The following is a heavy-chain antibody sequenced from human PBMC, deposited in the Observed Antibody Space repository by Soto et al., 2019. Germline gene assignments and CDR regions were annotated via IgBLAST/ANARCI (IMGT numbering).Heavy chain of an antibody. D-gene: IGHD2-2*01. CDR3: ARPYCSSTSCHNWFDP. CDR2: ISTYNGDT. V-gene: IGHV1-18*01. J-gene: IGHJ5*02. Sequence: ASVKVSCKASGYTFTIYGISCVLQSPLQGLEWMGWISTYNGDTNYAQNLQGRVTMTTDTSTSTAYMELRSLRSDDTAVYYCARPYCSSTSCHNWFDPWGQGTLVTVSS. CDR1: GYTFTIYG.